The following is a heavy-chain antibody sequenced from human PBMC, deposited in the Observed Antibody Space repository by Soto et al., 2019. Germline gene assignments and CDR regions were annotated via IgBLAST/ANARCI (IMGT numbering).Heavy chain of an antibody. CDR1: GYRFTSHG. D-gene: IGHD6-19*01. J-gene: IGHJ4*02. CDR3: ASALASGKSGWYPYFDN. Sequence: QVQLVQSGAEVKKPGASVTVSCKASGYRFTSHGINWVRQAPGQGLEWLGWISTYNGNTNSAQKFQDRVAMTKDTSTSTAYMELRSLRSDDTAVYFWASALASGKSGWYPYFDNWGQGTLVTVSS. V-gene: IGHV1-18*01. CDR2: ISTYNGNT.